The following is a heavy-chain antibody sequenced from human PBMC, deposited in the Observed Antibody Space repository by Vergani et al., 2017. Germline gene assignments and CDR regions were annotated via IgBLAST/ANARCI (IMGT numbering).Heavy chain of an antibody. Sequence: EVQLVQSGAEVKKPGESLKISCQISGYSFTNYWIGWVRQMPGKGLEWMGIIHPADSDTRYSPSFQGKVTISVDKSISTAYLQRSSLRASDSAMYYCARLYGRDSSGSKYFDYWGQGTLVTVS. V-gene: IGHV5-51*01. CDR3: ARLYGRDSSGSKYFDY. J-gene: IGHJ4*02. D-gene: IGHD3-22*01. CDR2: IHPADSDT. CDR1: GYSFTNYW.